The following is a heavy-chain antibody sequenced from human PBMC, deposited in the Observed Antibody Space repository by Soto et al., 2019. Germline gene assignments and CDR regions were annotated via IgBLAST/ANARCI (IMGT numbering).Heavy chain of an antibody. CDR2: ISYDGSNK. J-gene: IGHJ6*02. CDR1: GFTFSSYG. CDR3: AKDIMIDYGDPRDYYYYGMDV. V-gene: IGHV3-30*18. D-gene: IGHD4-17*01. Sequence: GGSLRLSGAASGFTFSSYGMHWVRQAPGKELEWVAVISYDGSNKYYADSVKGRFTISRDNSKNTLYLQMNSLRAEDTAVYYCAKDIMIDYGDPRDYYYYGMDVWGQGTTVTVSS.